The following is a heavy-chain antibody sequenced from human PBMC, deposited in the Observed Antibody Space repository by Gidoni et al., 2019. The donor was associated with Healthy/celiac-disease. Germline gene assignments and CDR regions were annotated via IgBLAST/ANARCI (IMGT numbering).Heavy chain of an antibody. CDR2: IYYSGST. V-gene: IGHV4-39*01. Sequence: QLQLQESGPGLVKPSETLSLTCTVSGGSISSSSYYWGWIRQPPGKGLEWIGSIYYSGSTYYNPSLKSRVTISVDTSKNQFSLKLSSVTAADTAVYYCARHSPIQSWFDPWGQGTLVTVSS. J-gene: IGHJ5*02. CDR3: ARHSPIQSWFDP. CDR1: GGSISSSSYY.